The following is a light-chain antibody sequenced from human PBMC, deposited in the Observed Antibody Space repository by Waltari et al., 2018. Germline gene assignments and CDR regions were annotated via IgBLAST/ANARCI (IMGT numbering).Light chain of an antibody. CDR2: QVI. Sequence: QSALTQPASVSGSPGQSITISCSGSTTDIGTYDYLSWYQHYPGKAPKIFLYQVIIRPSGVSNRFAGAKSGNTASLTISGLQTDDEAIYYCSSYTDSTTVVFGGGTVVTVL. CDR1: TTDIGTYDY. J-gene: IGLJ2*01. V-gene: IGLV2-14*01. CDR3: SSYTDSTTVV.